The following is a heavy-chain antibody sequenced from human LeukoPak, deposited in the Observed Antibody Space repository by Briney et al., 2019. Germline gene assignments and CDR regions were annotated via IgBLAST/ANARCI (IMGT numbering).Heavy chain of an antibody. D-gene: IGHD6-13*01. J-gene: IGHJ4*02. CDR2: ISYDGSNK. CDR3: AKDHRCLYSSSWSLGY. Sequence: PGGSLRLSCAASGFTFSSYGMHWVRQAPGKGLEWVAVISYDGSNKYYADSVKGRFTISRDNSKNTLYLQMNSLRAEDTAVYYCAKDHRCLYSSSWSLGYWGQGTLVTVSS. V-gene: IGHV3-30*18. CDR1: GFTFSSYG.